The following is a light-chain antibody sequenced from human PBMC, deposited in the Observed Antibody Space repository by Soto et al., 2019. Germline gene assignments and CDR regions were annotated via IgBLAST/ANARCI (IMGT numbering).Light chain of an antibody. J-gene: IGKJ4*01. V-gene: IGKV3-11*01. CDR3: QQRRNWPLT. Sequence: EIVLTQSPATLSLSPGERATLSCRASQSVSSYLAWYQQKPGQAPRLLIYDASNRATGIPARFSGSGSGTDFTLTISSLEREDFAVYYCQQRRNWPLTFGGGTKVEIK. CDR2: DAS. CDR1: QSVSSY.